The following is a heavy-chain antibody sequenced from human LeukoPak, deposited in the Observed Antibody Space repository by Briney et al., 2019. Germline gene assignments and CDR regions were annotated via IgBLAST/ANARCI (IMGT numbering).Heavy chain of an antibody. CDR1: GYTLTRYG. CDR3: ARDPGCSSTSCYPS. V-gene: IGHV1-69*13. Sequence: GASVKVSCKASGYTLTRYGISWVRQAPGQGLEWMGGIIPIFGTANYAQKFQGRVTITADGSTSTAYMELSSLRSEDTAVYYCARDPGCSSTSCYPSWGQGTLVTVSS. D-gene: IGHD2-2*01. J-gene: IGHJ5*02. CDR2: IIPIFGTA.